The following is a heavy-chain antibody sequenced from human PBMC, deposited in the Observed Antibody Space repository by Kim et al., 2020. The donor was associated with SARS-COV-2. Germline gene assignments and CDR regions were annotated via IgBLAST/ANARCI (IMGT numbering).Heavy chain of an antibody. D-gene: IGHD3-3*01. J-gene: IGHJ6*02. Sequence: GGSLRLSCAASGFTFNTYGMHWVRQAPGKGLEWVAVIWYDGSNKYYADSVKGRFTISRDNSKNTLYLQMNSLRAEDTAVYFCARTHTLFFGQGSLHDSNLYYYYGMDVWGQGTTVTVSS. V-gene: IGHV3-33*08. CDR1: GFTFNTYG. CDR2: IWYDGSNK. CDR3: ARTHTLFFGQGSLHDSNLYYYYGMDV.